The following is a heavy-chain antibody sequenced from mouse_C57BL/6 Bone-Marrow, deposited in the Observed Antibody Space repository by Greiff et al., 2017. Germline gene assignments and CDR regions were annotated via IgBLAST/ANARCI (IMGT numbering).Heavy chain of an antibody. D-gene: IGHD1-1*01. Sequence: VKLQESGPELVKPGASVKLSCKASGYTFTSYDINWVKQRPGQGLEWIGWIYPRDGSTKYNEKFKGKATLTVDPSSSTAYMELHSLTSEDSAVYCCARDYGSSYWYFDVWGTGTTVTVSS. CDR1: GYTFTSYD. CDR2: IYPRDGST. V-gene: IGHV1-85*01. J-gene: IGHJ1*03. CDR3: ARDYGSSYWYFDV.